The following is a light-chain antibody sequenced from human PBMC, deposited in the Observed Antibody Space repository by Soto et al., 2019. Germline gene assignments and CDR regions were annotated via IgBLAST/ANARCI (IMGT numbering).Light chain of an antibody. CDR1: QNINNN. CDR3: QQYNGRPLT. Sequence: EIVMTQSPATLSVSPGERATLSCRASQNINNNLAWYQQKPGQVPRLLIYHASTWATGIPARFSGSGSGTEVTLTISSVQSEDVAVYYCQQYNGRPLTFGGGTKVEIK. J-gene: IGKJ4*01. CDR2: HAS. V-gene: IGKV3-15*01.